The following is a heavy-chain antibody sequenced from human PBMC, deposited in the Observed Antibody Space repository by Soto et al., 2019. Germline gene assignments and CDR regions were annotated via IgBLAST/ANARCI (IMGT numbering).Heavy chain of an antibody. D-gene: IGHD2-21*01. CDR2: IIPFFGTS. V-gene: IGHV1-69*01. CDR3: ARVGHITNYGMAV. J-gene: IGHJ6*02. Sequence: QVQLVQSGAEVKKPGSSVKVSCEASGGTFSSYPINWVRQAPGQGLEWMGGIIPFFGTSNYAQKFQGRVTIAADDSTSTAYMELRSLRSEDTAVYYCARVGHITNYGMAVWSQGTTVTVSS. CDR1: GGTFSSYP.